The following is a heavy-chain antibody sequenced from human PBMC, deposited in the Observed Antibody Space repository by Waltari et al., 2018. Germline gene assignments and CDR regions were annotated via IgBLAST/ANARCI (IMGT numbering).Heavy chain of an antibody. CDR3: ARGADL. CDR1: GFTLSGTW. D-gene: IGHD3-3*01. CDR2: ISGDGSTI. Sequence: EVQMVESGGGVVQPGGSLRISCEAFGFTLSGTWQHRVRRVPGKGLVWVSRISGDGSTINYADSVKGRFTISRDTAKNTLYLQMNSLRAEDTAVYYCARGADLRGQGILVTVSS. V-gene: IGHV3-74*01. J-gene: IGHJ4*02.